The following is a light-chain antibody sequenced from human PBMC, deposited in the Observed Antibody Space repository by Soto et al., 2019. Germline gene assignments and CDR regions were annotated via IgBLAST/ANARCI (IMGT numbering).Light chain of an antibody. V-gene: IGLV1-51*01. Sequence: QSVLTQPPSVSAAPGQKVTISCSGSSSNIGGNSVSWYQQLPGTALKLLIYGDNKRPSGIPDRFSGSKSGTSATLGITGFQTGDEADYYCGSWDSSLSAYVFGTGTKVTVL. J-gene: IGLJ1*01. CDR2: GDN. CDR3: GSWDSSLSAYV. CDR1: SSNIGGNS.